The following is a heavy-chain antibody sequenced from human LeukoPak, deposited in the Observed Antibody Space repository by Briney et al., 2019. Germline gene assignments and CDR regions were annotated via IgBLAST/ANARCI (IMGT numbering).Heavy chain of an antibody. CDR1: GEFINSPSYY. D-gene: IGHD4-17*01. CDR2: IYYSGST. CDR3: ARILYDSGDHCIDY. Sequence: SETLSLTCSVSGEFINSPSYYWGWIRQPPGKGLEWIGNIYYSGSTFYNASLESRLTMSVDTSKNQFSLRLRSVTAADTAVYFCARILYDSGDHCIDYWGQGTLVTVSS. V-gene: IGHV4-39*01. J-gene: IGHJ4*02.